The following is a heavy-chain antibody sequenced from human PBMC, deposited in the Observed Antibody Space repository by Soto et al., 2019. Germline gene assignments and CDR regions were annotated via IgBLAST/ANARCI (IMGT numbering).Heavy chain of an antibody. CDR1: GLTFSDYY. CDR3: ARELDGIDV. Sequence: QVQLVESGGGLGKPGGSLRLSCAASGLTFSDYYMSWIRQAPGKGLEWVSYITSSVSYTKYADSVQGRFTISSDNAKNSLYLQMNSLRAEDTAVYYCARELDGIDVWGQGTTVTVSS. J-gene: IGHJ6*02. V-gene: IGHV3-11*05. CDR2: ITSSVSYT.